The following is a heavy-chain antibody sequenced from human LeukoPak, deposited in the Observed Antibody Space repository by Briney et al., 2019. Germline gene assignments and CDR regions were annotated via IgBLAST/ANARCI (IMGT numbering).Heavy chain of an antibody. CDR2: IWYDGSSK. CDR3: ARDSSSYFYDMDV. CDR1: GFTFSSYA. J-gene: IGHJ6*02. Sequence: PGGSLRLSCAASGFTFSSYAMHWVRQAPGKGLQWVAVIWYDGSSKYYADSVKGRFTISRDNSKNTLYLQMNSLRAEDTAVYYCARDSSSYFYDMDVWGQGTTVTVSS. V-gene: IGHV3-33*01.